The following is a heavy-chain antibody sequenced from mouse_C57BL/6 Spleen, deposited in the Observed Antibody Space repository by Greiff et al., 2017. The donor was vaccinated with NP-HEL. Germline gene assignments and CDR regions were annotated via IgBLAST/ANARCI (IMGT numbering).Heavy chain of an antibody. CDR2: INPGSGGT. CDR3: AREGTNYEAMGS. Sequence: VQLQESGAELVRPGTSVKVSCKASGYAFTNYLIEWVKQRPGQGLEWIGVINPGSGGTNYNEKFKGKATLTADKSSSTAYMQLSSLTSEDSAVFICAREGTNYEAMGSRGQETPVTVSS. D-gene: IGHD2-1*01. V-gene: IGHV1-54*01. CDR1: GYAFTNYL. J-gene: IGHJ4*01.